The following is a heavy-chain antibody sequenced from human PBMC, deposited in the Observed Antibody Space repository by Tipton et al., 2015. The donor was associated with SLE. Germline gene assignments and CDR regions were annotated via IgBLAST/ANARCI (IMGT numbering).Heavy chain of an antibody. CDR1: GGSFRGYY. D-gene: IGHD6-6*01. Sequence: TLSLTCAVYGGSFRGYYWSWIRQPPGKGLEWIGEINHSGSTNYNPSLKSRVTISVDTSKNQFSLKLSSVTAADTAVYYCARGAAARHWFDPWGQGTLVTVSS. CDR3: ARGAAARHWFDP. J-gene: IGHJ5*02. V-gene: IGHV4-34*01. CDR2: INHSGST.